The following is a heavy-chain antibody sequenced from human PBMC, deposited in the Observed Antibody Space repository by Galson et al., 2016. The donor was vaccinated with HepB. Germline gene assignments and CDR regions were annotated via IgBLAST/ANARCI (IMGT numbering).Heavy chain of an antibody. CDR1: DSSFSRYA. J-gene: IGHJ4*02. CDR3: ASNTYSYDKTGTHYVNFFHY. CDR2: ITFDGSNK. D-gene: IGHD1-7*01. V-gene: IGHV3-30-3*01. Sequence: SLRLSCAASDSSFSRYAMHWVRQSPDKGPEWVAVITFDGSNKYYADSMKGRFSTSRDNSKNTLYLEMNSLRTEDAAVYYCASNTYSYDKTGTHYVNFFHYWGQGTRVTVSS.